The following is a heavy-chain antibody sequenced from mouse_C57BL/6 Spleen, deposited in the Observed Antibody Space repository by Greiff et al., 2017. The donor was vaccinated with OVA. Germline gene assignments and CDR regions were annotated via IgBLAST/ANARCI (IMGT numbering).Heavy chain of an antibody. CDR3: ETGRFAY. CDR1: GYTFTSYW. V-gene: IGHV1-59*01. CDR2: IDPSDSYT. D-gene: IGHD4-1*01. Sequence: QVQLQQPGAELVRPGTSVKLSCKASGYTFTSYWMHWVKQRPGQGLEWIGVIDPSDSYTKYNQKIKGKATLTVDKYYSTAYMQLSSLTSEDSALFCCETGRFAYWGQGTLVTVSA. J-gene: IGHJ3*01.